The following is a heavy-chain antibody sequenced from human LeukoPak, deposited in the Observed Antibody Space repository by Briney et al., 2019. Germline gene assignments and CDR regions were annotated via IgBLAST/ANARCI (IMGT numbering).Heavy chain of an antibody. Sequence: PSETLSLTCTVSGGSISSSSYYWGWIRQPPGKGLEWIGSIYYSGSTNYNPSLRSRVTISADTSMNHFSLKLSSVTAADTAVYYCARDQTYSGSGIYTYFDYWGQGILVTVSS. D-gene: IGHD3-10*01. CDR1: GGSISSSSYY. CDR3: ARDQTYSGSGIYTYFDY. J-gene: IGHJ4*02. V-gene: IGHV4-39*02. CDR2: IYYSGST.